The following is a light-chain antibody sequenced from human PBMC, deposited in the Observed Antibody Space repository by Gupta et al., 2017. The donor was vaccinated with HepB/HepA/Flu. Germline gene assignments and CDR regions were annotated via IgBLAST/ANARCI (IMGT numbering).Light chain of an antibody. CDR2: LAY. J-gene: IGKJ3*01. CDR3: VQSLQTPT. Sequence: DIVMTQSPLSLPVTPGEPASISCRSSQSLRDSNGYTYLDWYLQKPGQSPQLLIYLAYNRASGVPDRFGGSGSGTDFTLKITRVEAEDVGVYYCVQSLQTPTFGPGTKVDI. CDR1: QSLRDSNGYTY. V-gene: IGKV2-28*01.